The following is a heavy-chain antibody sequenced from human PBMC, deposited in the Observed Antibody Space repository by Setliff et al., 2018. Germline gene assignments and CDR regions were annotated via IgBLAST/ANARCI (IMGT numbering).Heavy chain of an antibody. CDR2: IYPGDSHT. J-gene: IGHJ4*02. CDR1: GNSFTNSW. Sequence: GESLKISCKGSGNSFTNSWIGWVRQMPGKGLEWMGIIYPGDSHTRYSPSFQGHVTISADKSISTAYLQWSSLKASDTAMYYCARLTMTTVTDNVDYWGQGTLVTVSS. CDR3: ARLTMTTVTDNVDY. V-gene: IGHV5-51*01. D-gene: IGHD4-17*01.